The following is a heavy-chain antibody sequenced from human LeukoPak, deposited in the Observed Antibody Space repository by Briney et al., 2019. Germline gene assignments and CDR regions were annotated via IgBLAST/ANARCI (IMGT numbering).Heavy chain of an antibody. Sequence: SVKVSCKASGGTFSSYAISWVRQAPGQGLEWMGGIIPIFGTANYAQKFQGRVTITADESTSTAYMELSSLRSEDMAVYYCAITRSARGDDYWGQGTLVTVSS. J-gene: IGHJ4*02. CDR1: GGTFSSYA. V-gene: IGHV1-69*13. CDR3: AITRSARGDDY. D-gene: IGHD3-16*01. CDR2: IIPIFGTA.